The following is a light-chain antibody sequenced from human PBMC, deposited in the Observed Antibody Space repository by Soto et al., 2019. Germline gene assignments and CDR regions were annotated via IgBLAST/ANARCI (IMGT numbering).Light chain of an antibody. V-gene: IGKV1-5*03. CDR2: KAS. CDR3: QQYNSYSPLT. CDR1: QSISSW. Sequence: DIQMTQSPSIVSASVGDRVTLTCRASQSISSWLAWYQQKPGKAPKLLIYKASSLESGVPSRFSGSGSGTEFTLTISSLQPDDFATYYCQQYNSYSPLTVGGGTKGDIK. J-gene: IGKJ4*01.